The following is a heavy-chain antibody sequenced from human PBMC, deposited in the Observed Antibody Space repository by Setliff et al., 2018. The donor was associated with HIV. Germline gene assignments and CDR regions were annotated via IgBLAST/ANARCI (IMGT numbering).Heavy chain of an antibody. CDR3: ARDPYCPNTCYEDFTFDS. CDR2: IYSSGIT. V-gene: IGHV4-61*02. CDR1: GGSISSGSYF. D-gene: IGHD2-8*01. Sequence: SETLSLTCTVSGGSISSGSYFWNWIRQPAGKGLEWIGRIYSSGITNYNPSLKSRLTISLDTSKNQFSLQVTSVTAADTAVYYCARDPYCPNTCYEDFTFDSWDQGTLVTVSS. J-gene: IGHJ4*02.